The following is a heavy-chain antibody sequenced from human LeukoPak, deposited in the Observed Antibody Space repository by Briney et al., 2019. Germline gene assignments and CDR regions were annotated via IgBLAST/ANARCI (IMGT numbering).Heavy chain of an antibody. CDR2: IYPGDSDT. CDR1: GYSFTSYW. V-gene: IGHV5-51*01. Sequence: GESLKISCKGSGYSFTSYWIGWVRQMPGKGLEWMGIIYPGDSDTRYSPSFQGQVTISADKSISTAYLQWSSLKASDTAMYYCARGPFLDYYDSSGYEYYFDYWGQGTLVTVSS. D-gene: IGHD3-22*01. CDR3: ARGPFLDYYDSSGYEYYFDY. J-gene: IGHJ4*02.